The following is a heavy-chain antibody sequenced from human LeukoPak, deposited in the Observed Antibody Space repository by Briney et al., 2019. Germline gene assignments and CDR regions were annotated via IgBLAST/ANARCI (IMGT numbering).Heavy chain of an antibody. CDR3: ARELWFGESSQNY. Sequence: GGSLRLSCAASGFTFSSHSMNWVRQAPGKGLEWVSSISSSSSYIYYADSVKGRFTISRDNAKNSLYLQMNSLRAEDTAVYYCARELWFGESSQNYWGQGTLVTVSS. CDR2: ISSSSSYI. CDR1: GFTFSSHS. V-gene: IGHV3-21*01. J-gene: IGHJ4*02. D-gene: IGHD3-10*01.